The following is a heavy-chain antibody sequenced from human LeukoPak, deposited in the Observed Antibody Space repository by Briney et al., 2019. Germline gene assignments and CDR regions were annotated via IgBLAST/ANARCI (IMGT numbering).Heavy chain of an antibody. CDR1: GFTFSSYA. CDR2: ISGSGGST. Sequence: GGSLRLSCAASGFTFSSYAMSWVRQAPGKGLEWVSAISGSGGSTYYADSVKGRFTISRDNSKNTLYLQMNSLRAEDTAVYYCAKDQYYDFWSGYFDYWGQGTLVTVSS. D-gene: IGHD3-3*01. V-gene: IGHV3-23*01. J-gene: IGHJ4*02. CDR3: AKDQYYDFWSGYFDY.